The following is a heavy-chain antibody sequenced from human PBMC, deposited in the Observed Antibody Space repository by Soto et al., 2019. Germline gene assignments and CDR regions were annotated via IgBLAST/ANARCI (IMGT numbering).Heavy chain of an antibody. V-gene: IGHV4-39*01. CDR2: IYYSGST. D-gene: IGHD3-9*01. CDR3: ARQRVSGFNVADY. Sequence: ETIASTSTMYGVSISLYSVSWIRQPPGKGLEWMGSIYYSGSTYYHPSLKSRVTISIDTSKNQFSLRLSSVTAADTAVYYCARQRVSGFNVADYWGQGTLVTVSS. CDR1: GVSISLYS. J-gene: IGHJ4*02.